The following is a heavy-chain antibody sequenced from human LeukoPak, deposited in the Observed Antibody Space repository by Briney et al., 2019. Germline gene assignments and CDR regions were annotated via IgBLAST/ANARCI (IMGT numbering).Heavy chain of an antibody. J-gene: IGHJ5*02. V-gene: IGHV4-34*01. Sequence: PSETLSLTCAVYGGSFSGYYWSWIRQPPGKGLEWIGEINHSGSTNYNPSLKSRATISVDTSKNQFSLKLSSVTAADTAVYYCARDFPPFDPWGQGTLVTVSS. CDR2: INHSGST. CDR1: GGSFSGYY. CDR3: ARDFPPFDP.